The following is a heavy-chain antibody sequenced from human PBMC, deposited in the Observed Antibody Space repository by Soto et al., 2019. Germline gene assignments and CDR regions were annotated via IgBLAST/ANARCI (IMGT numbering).Heavy chain of an antibody. CDR1: GETRRYC. D-gene: IGHD3-22*01. V-gene: IGHV4-59*08. Sequence: GETRRYCGSWSRERPGKGLDWIGYIYYSGSTNYNPSLKSRVTISVDTSKNQFSLKLSSVTAADTAVYYCARLKSSGSYDAFDIWGQGTMVT. J-gene: IGHJ3*02. CDR3: ARLKSSGSYDAFDI. CDR2: IYYSGST.